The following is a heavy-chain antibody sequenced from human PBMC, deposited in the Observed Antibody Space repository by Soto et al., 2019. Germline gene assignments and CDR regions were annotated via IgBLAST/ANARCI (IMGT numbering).Heavy chain of an antibody. CDR2: INPNSGGT. Sequence: ASVKVSCKASGYTFTGYYMHWVRQAPGQGLEWMGWINPNSGGTNYAQKFQGRVTMTRDTSISTAYMELSRLRSDDTAVYYCAGSKTYYYGSGSYYSPLDYWGQGTLVTVSS. CDR3: AGSKTYYYGSGSYYSPLDY. D-gene: IGHD3-10*01. J-gene: IGHJ4*02. CDR1: GYTFTGYY. V-gene: IGHV1-2*02.